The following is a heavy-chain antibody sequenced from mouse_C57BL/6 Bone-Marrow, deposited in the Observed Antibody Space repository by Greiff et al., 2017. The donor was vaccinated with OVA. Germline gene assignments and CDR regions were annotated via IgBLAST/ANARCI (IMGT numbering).Heavy chain of an antibody. CDR2: IYPSDSET. V-gene: IGHV1-61*01. Sequence: VQLQQPGAELVRPGSSVKLSCKASGYTFTSYWMDWVKQRPGQGLEWIGNIYPSDSETHYNQKFKDKATLTVDKSSSTAYMQLSSLTSEDSAVYYCARSHYYGSTLYYFDDWGKGTTLTVSS. CDR3: ARSHYYGSTLYYFDD. J-gene: IGHJ2*01. CDR1: GYTFTSYW. D-gene: IGHD1-1*01.